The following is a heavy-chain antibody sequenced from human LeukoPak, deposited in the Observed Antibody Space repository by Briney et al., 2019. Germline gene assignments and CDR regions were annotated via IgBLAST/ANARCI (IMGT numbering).Heavy chain of an antibody. CDR3: ARDHLAAAGKVIYYGMDA. CDR2: INWNGGST. Sequence: SPGGSLRLSCAASGFTFDDYDMSWVRQAPGKGLEWVSGINWNGGSTGYADSVKGRFTISRDNAKNSLYLQMNSLRVEDTAVYYCARDHLAAAGKVIYYGMDAWGQGTTVTVSS. D-gene: IGHD6-13*01. J-gene: IGHJ6*02. V-gene: IGHV3-20*04. CDR1: GFTFDDYD.